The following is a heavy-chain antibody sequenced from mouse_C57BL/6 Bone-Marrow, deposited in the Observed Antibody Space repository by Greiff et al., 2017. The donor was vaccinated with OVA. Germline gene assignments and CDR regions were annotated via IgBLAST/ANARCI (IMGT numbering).Heavy chain of an antibody. CDR1: GFTFSDSG. J-gene: IGHJ4*01. CDR2: ISSGSSTI. V-gene: IGHV5-17*01. CDR3: ARPMITAVGQCMDY. D-gene: IGHD1-1*01. Sequence: EVKVVESGGGLVKPGGSLKLSCAASGFTFSDSGMHWVRQAPEKGLEWVAYISSGSSTIYYADTVKGRFTISRDNAKNTLFLQMTSLRSEDTAMYYCARPMITAVGQCMDYWGQGTSVTVSS.